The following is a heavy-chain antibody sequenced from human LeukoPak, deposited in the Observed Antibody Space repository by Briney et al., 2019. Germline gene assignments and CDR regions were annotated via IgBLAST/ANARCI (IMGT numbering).Heavy chain of an antibody. CDR2: INSDGSST. J-gene: IGHJ4*02. CDR1: RFTFSSYW. D-gene: IGHD6-19*01. CDR3: ARAVSGWQAIDY. Sequence: GGSLRLSCAASRFTFSSYWMHWVRQAPGKGLVWVSRINSDGSSTTYADSVKGRFTTSRDNAKEMVHLQMDSLRAEDTAVYYCARAVSGWQAIDYWGQGTLVTVSS. V-gene: IGHV3-74*01.